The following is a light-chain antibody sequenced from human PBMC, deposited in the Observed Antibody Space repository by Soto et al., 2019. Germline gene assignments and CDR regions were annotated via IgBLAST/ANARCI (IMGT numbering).Light chain of an antibody. J-gene: IGKJ2*01. Sequence: EIVLTQSPATLSLSPGERATLSCRASQSVSSYLAWYQQKPGQAPRLPIYDASNRATGIPARFSGSGSGTDFTLTISSLEPEDFAVYYCQQRSHWPRMYTFGQGTKLEIK. CDR2: DAS. CDR3: QQRSHWPRMYT. CDR1: QSVSSY. V-gene: IGKV3-11*01.